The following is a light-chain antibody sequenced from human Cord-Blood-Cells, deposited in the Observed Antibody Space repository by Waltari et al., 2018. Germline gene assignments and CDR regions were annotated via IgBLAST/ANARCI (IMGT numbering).Light chain of an antibody. J-gene: IGKJ1*01. Sequence: EIVLTQSPGTLSLSPGERATLSCRARQSVSSSDLAWYQQTPGQAPRLLIYGASSRATGIPDRFSGSGSGTDFTLTISRLEPEDFAVYYCQQYGSSPRTFGQGTKVEIK. CDR3: QQYGSSPRT. V-gene: IGKV3-20*01. CDR1: QSVSSSD. CDR2: GAS.